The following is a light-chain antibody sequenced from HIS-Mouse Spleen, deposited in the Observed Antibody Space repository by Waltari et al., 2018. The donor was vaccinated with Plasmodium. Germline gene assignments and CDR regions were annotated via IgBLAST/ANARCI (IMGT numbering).Light chain of an antibody. Sequence: IVSTQSPSTLSVSPGARATPSCRPSPSVSSNLTWYQQKPGQPPRLLIYGASTRATGIPARFSGSGSGTEFTLKISSLQAEDVAVYYCQQYNNWSFTFGPGTKVDIK. CDR1: PSVSSN. J-gene: IGKJ3*01. CDR2: GAS. V-gene: IGKV3-15*01. CDR3: QQYNNWSFT.